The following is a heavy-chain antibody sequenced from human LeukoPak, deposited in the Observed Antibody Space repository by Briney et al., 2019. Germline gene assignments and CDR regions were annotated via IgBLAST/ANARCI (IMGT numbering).Heavy chain of an antibody. J-gene: IGHJ4*02. CDR2: IYYGGST. Sequence: SETLSLTCTVSGGSISTSISYWGWIRQPPGKALEWLGSIYYGGSTYYNPSLKSRVAISVDTSKNQYSLKLTSVTAADTAIYYCAGDTSGYYSFDYWGQGTLLTVSS. V-gene: IGHV4-39*01. CDR3: AGDTSGYYSFDY. D-gene: IGHD3-22*01. CDR1: GGSISTSISY.